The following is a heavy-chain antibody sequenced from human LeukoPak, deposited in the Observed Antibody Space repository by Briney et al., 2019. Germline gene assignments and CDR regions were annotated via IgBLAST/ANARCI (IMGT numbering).Heavy chain of an antibody. Sequence: SGTLSLTCTVSGGSINSYYWSWIRQPPGKGLEWIGSIHYSGSTYYNPSLKSRVSISVDTSKNQFSLKLSSVTAADTAVYHCARLANWQCDFDYWGQGTLVTVSS. CDR3: ARLANWQCDFDY. J-gene: IGHJ4*02. V-gene: IGHV4-39*01. D-gene: IGHD1-1*01. CDR1: GGSINSYY. CDR2: IHYSGST.